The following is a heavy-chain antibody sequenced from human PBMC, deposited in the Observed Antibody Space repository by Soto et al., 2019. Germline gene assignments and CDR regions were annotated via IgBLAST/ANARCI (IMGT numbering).Heavy chain of an antibody. J-gene: IGHJ4*02. Sequence: PGGSLRLSCAASGFTFISYAMSWVLQAPGKGLEWVSAISGSGGSTYYADSVKGRFTISRDNSKNTLYLQMNSLRAEDTAVYYCAKKYGYSSGLVDYGGQGPLVTVSS. D-gene: IGHD6-19*01. V-gene: IGHV3-23*01. CDR2: ISGSGGST. CDR3: AKKYGYSSGLVDY. CDR1: GFTFISYA.